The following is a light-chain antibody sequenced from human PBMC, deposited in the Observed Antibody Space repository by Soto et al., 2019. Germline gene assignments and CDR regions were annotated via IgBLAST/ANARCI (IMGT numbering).Light chain of an antibody. CDR3: QQYGSSPGT. J-gene: IGKJ1*01. CDR1: QSVSSSF. V-gene: IGKV3-20*01. CDR2: GSS. Sequence: EIGLTQSPGTLSLSPGERATLSCRASQSVSSSFLAWYQQKPGQAPRLLIYGSSSRATGIPDRFSGSGAGTDFTLTISGLEPEDFEVYYCQQYGSSPGTFGQGTKVEIK.